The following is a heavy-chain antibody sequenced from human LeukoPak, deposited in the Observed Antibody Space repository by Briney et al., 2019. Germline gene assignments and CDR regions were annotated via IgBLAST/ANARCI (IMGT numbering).Heavy chain of an antibody. D-gene: IGHD6-13*01. V-gene: IGHV3-21*01. CDR2: ISSSSTYI. Sequence: GGSLRLSCAASSFTFSSYIMNWVRQAPGKGLEWVSSISSSSTYIYYADSVKGRFTISRDNAKNSLYLQMNSLRAEDTAVYYCARAGGQLLHGFGYFEYWGQGTLVTVSS. J-gene: IGHJ4*02. CDR1: SFTFSSYI. CDR3: ARAGGQLLHGFGYFEY.